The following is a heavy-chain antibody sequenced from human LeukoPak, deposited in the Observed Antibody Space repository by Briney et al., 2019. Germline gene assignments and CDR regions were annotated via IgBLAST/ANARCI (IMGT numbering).Heavy chain of an antibody. CDR2: ISYDGSNK. D-gene: IGHD2-15*01. J-gene: IGHJ4*02. V-gene: IGHV3-30-3*01. CDR1: GFTFSSYA. Sequence: GGSLRLPCAASGFTFSSYAMHWVRQAPGKGLEWVAVISYDGSNKYYADSVKGRFTISRDNSKNTLYLQMNSLRAEDTAVYYCARDGADIVLVVAAYFDYCGQRSLVTVPS. CDR3: ARDGADIVLVVAAYFDY.